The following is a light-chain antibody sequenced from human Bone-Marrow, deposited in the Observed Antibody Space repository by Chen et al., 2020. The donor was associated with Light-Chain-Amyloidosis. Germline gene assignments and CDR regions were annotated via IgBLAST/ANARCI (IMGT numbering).Light chain of an antibody. CDR3: QQYGTSPLT. J-gene: IGKJ4*01. Sequence: EIVLTQSPGTLSLSPGEGANLSCRASQTISSNYLTCYQQKLGQAPRLLIYGSSSRATGIPDRFTGSGSGTDFTRTINRLEPEDFAMYYCQQYGTSPLTFGGGTKVEIK. CDR1: QTISSNY. CDR2: GSS. V-gene: IGKV3-20*01.